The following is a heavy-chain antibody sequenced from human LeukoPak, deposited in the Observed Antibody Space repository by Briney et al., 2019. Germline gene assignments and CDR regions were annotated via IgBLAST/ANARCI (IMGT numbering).Heavy chain of an antibody. CDR3: ARMEDIVVVVAGTRGWFDP. V-gene: IGHV4-39*07. D-gene: IGHD2-15*01. J-gene: IGHJ5*02. Sequence: SETLSLTCTVSGGSVGSSSYYWGWIRQPPGKGLEWIGSIYYSGSTLYNPSLKSRVTISVDTSKNQFSLKLTSVTAADTAVYYCARMEDIVVVVAGTRGWFDPWGQGTLVTVSS. CDR1: GGSVGSSSYY. CDR2: IYYSGST.